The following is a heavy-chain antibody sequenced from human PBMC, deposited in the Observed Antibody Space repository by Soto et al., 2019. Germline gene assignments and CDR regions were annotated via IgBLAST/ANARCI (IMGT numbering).Heavy chain of an antibody. CDR1: GFTFSSYA. Sequence: EVQLLESGGVLVQPGGSLRLSCAASGFTFSSYAMSWVRQAPGKGLEWVSAISGSGGSTYYADSVKGRFTISRDNSKNTLYLQMNSLRAEDTAVYYCASTPVYYDSSGYYYGPLYYFDYWGQGTLVTVSS. D-gene: IGHD3-22*01. CDR2: ISGSGGST. J-gene: IGHJ4*02. V-gene: IGHV3-23*01. CDR3: ASTPVYYDSSGYYYGPLYYFDY.